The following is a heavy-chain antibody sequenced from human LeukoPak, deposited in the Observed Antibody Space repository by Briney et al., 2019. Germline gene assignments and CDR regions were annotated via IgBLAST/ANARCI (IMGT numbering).Heavy chain of an antibody. J-gene: IGHJ4*02. D-gene: IGHD4-17*01. CDR2: ISYDGSNK. V-gene: IGHV3-30-3*01. Sequence: GGSLRLSCAASGFTFSSYAMHWVRQAPGKGLEWVAVISYDGSNKYYADSVKGRFTISRDNSKNTLYLQMNSLRAEDTAVYYCAKASPVTSWAATTDDYWGQGTLVTVSS. CDR3: AKASPVTSWAATTDDY. CDR1: GFTFSSYA.